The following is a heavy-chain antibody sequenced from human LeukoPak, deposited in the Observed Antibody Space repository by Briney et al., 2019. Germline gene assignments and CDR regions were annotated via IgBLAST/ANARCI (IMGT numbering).Heavy chain of an antibody. CDR1: GFTFSSYS. CDR2: ISSSSSSYI. J-gene: IGHJ6*04. CDR3: ARDHWDRLYYYGMDV. D-gene: IGHD1-26*01. V-gene: IGHV3-21*01. Sequence: PGGSLRLSCAASGFTFSSYSMNWVRQAPGKGLEWVSSISSSSSSYIYYADSVKGRFTISRDNAKNSLYLQMNSLRAEDTAVYYCARDHWDRLYYYGMDVWGKGTTVTVSS.